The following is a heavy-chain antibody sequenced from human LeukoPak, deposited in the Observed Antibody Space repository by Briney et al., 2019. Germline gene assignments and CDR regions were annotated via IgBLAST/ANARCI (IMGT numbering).Heavy chain of an antibody. D-gene: IGHD3-10*01. Sequence: GGSLRLSCAASGFTFSSYGMHCVRQAPGKGLEWVAVISYDGSNKYYADSVKGRFTISRDNSKNTLYLQMNSLRAEDTAVYYCAKEAALLWFGESNFDYWGQGTLVTVSS. J-gene: IGHJ4*02. CDR3: AKEAALLWFGESNFDY. V-gene: IGHV3-30*18. CDR1: GFTFSSYG. CDR2: ISYDGSNK.